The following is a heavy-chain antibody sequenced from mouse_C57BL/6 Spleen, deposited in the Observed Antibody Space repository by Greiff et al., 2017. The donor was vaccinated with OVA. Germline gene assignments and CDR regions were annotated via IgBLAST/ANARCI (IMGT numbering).Heavy chain of an antibody. CDR1: GYTFTDYY. CDR3: ARRGYFDY. Sequence: EVQLHQSGPELVKPGASVKISCKASGYTFTDYYMNWVKQSHGKSLEWIGDINPNNGGTSYNQKFKGKATLTVDKSSSTAYMELRSLTSEDSAVYYCARRGYFDYWGQGTTLTVSS. J-gene: IGHJ2*01. V-gene: IGHV1-26*01. CDR2: INPNNGGT.